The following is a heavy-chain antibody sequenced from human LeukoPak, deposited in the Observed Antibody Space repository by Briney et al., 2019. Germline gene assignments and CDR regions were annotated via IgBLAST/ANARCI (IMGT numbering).Heavy chain of an antibody. V-gene: IGHV1-58*02. CDR3: AASFGGPYDY. CDR2: IVVVNGNT. J-gene: IGHJ4*02. Sequence: SVTVSCKASGFTFTSSAMQWVRQARGQRLEWIGWIVVVNGNTNYAQKFQERVTITRDMSTSTAYMELSSLRSEDTAVYYCAASFGGPYDYWGQGTLVTVPS. CDR1: GFTFTSSA. D-gene: IGHD3-16*01.